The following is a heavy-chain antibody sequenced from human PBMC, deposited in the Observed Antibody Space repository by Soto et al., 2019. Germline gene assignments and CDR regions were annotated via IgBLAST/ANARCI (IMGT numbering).Heavy chain of an antibody. J-gene: IGHJ4*02. V-gene: IGHV3-15*07. Sequence: GGSLRLSCAASGFSFSNAWMNWVLRAPGKGLEWVSRIKSKTDGGTTDYAAPVNGRFTISRDDSKYTLYLQMNSLKTEDTAVYYCTTTSRSGWSSWGQGALVTVSS. CDR2: IKSKTDGGTT. D-gene: IGHD6-19*01. CDR1: GFSFSNAW. CDR3: TTTSRSGWSS.